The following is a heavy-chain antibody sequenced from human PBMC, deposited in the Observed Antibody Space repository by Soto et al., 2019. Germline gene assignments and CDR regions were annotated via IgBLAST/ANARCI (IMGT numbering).Heavy chain of an antibody. CDR2: IPHSETT. CDR1: GSYITSGDYH. CDR3: AGFGVGDRDDK. D-gene: IGHD2-8*01. Sequence: SETLSLTCSVSGSYITSGDYHWTWIRQAPGKGLEWIGYIPHSETTYYSPALKNRIIISSDFSMNQFSLRLNSVTAADTAVYFCAGFGVGDRDDKWGQGTLVTVS. V-gene: IGHV4-30-4*01. J-gene: IGHJ4*02.